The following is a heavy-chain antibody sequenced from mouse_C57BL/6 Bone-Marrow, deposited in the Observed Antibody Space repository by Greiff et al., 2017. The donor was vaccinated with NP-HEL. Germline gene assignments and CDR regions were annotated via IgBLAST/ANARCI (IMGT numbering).Heavy chain of an antibody. Sequence: EVKLLESGAELVRPGASVKLSCTVSGFNIKDDYMHWVKQRPEQGLEWIGWIDPENGDTEYASQFQGKATITADTSSNTAYLQLSSLTSEDTAVYYGTAGSSSAYAMDYGGQGTSVTVTS. V-gene: IGHV14-4*01. CDR2: IDPENGDT. CDR3: TAGSSSAYAMDY. CDR1: GFNIKDDY. D-gene: IGHD1-1*01. J-gene: IGHJ4*01.